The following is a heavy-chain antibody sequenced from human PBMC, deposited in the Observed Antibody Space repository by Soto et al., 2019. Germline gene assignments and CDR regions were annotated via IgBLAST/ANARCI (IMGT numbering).Heavy chain of an antibody. CDR3: ATEPIDGSGIFDN. Sequence: QVHLVESGGGVVQPGRSLRLSCAASGFTCSNFCIHWVRQAPGKGLEWVALISYDGINTFYTDSVKGRFTISRDNSKNYLSLQVNSLIVEDTAVYYCATEPIDGSGIFDNWGQGTLVTGSS. CDR1: GFTCSNFC. J-gene: IGHJ4*02. D-gene: IGHD5-12*01. CDR2: ISYDGINT. V-gene: IGHV3-30*03.